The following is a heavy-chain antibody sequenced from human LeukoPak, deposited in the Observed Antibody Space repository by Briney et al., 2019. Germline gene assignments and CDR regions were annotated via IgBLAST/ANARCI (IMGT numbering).Heavy chain of an antibody. J-gene: IGHJ4*02. CDR2: IYRGDT. CDR3: ASYYCSSGSCYFDK. Sequence: GGSLRLSCAVSGFTAGYNYMSWVRQAPGKGLEWVSVIYRGDTYYADSVKGRFTISRDDSKNTVFLQMNSLRADDTAVYFCASYYCSSGSCYFDKWGQGTLAAVSS. CDR1: GFTAGYNY. D-gene: IGHD2-15*01. V-gene: IGHV3-53*01.